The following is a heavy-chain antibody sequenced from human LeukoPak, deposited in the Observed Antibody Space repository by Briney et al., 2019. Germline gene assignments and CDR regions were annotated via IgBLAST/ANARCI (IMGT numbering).Heavy chain of an antibody. CDR3: ASSETVTTGGYYGMDV. V-gene: IGHV3-30-3*01. Sequence: PGRSLRLSCAASGFTFSSYAMHWVRQAPGKGLEWVAVISYDGSNKYYADSVKGRFTISRDNSKNTLYLQMNSLRAEDTAVYYCASSETVTTGGYYGMDVWGQGTTVTVSS. D-gene: IGHD1-7*01. CDR1: GFTFSSYA. J-gene: IGHJ6*02. CDR2: ISYDGSNK.